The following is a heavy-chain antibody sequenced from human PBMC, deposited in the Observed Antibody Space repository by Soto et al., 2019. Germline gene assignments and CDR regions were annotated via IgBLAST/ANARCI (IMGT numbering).Heavy chain of an antibody. D-gene: IGHD3-3*01. V-gene: IGHV3-23*01. CDR3: AKSRGFDFWSPDY. CDR1: GFTFSSYA. Sequence: GGSLRLSCAASGFTFSSYAMSWVRQAPGKGLEWVSAISGGGDITHYADSVKGRFTISRDNSKKTLYLQINSLRAEDAAIYYCAKSRGFDFWSPDYWGQGPLVTVSS. CDR2: ISGGGDIT. J-gene: IGHJ4*02.